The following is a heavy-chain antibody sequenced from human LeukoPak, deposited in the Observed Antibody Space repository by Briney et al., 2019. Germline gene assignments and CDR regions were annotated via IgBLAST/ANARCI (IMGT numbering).Heavy chain of an antibody. D-gene: IGHD6-13*01. V-gene: IGHV4-39*01. J-gene: IGHJ4*02. Sequence: ASETLSLTCTVSGGSISSRSCHWGWIRQPPGKGLEWIGSINYGGSTYYNPSLQSRITISVDTSKNQFSLKLSSVTATDTAVYYCARRRVAAAGNEFDYWGQRTPVTVSS. CDR2: INYGGST. CDR3: ARRRVAAAGNEFDY. CDR1: GGSISSRSCH.